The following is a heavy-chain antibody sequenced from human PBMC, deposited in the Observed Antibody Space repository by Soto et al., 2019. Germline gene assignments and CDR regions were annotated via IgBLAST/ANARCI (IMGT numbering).Heavy chain of an antibody. CDR2: IKSKSDGGTT. CDR1: GFTFSNAW. Sequence: EVQLVESGGCLVKPGGCLRLSCAASGFTFSNAWMSWVLQAPGKGLEWVGRIKSKSDGGTTDYAAPVKGRFTISRDDSKHRQYLKMNSLKTEDAAVYYCTTEAPYYDYIWGSYGATQSDYWGQGTLVTVSS. D-gene: IGHD3-16*01. CDR3: TTEAPYYDYIWGSYGATQSDY. V-gene: IGHV3-15*01. J-gene: IGHJ4*02.